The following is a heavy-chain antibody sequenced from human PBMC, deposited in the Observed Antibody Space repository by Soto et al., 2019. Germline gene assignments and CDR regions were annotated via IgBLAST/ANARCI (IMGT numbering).Heavy chain of an antibody. CDR2: IYYSGST. V-gene: IGHV4-39*01. Sequence: SETLSLTCTVSGGSISSSGYFWGWIRQPPGKGLEWIGSIYYSGSTYYNPSLKSRVTISVDTSKNQFSLKLSSVTAADTAVYYCASTNSSSSEAWGQGTLVTVSS. CDR1: GGSISSSGYF. J-gene: IGHJ5*02. CDR3: ASTNSSSSEA. D-gene: IGHD6-6*01.